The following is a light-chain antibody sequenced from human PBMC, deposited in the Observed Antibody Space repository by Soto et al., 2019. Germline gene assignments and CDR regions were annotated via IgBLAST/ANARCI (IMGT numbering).Light chain of an antibody. Sequence: QSVLTQPPSASGSPGQSVTISCTGTSSDVGGYNYVSWYQQHPGKAPKLMIYEVSKRPSGVPDRFSGSKSGNTASLTVSGLQAEDEAEYYCSSYAGSNKFVVFGGGTKRTVL. CDR3: SSYAGSNKFVV. J-gene: IGLJ2*01. CDR2: EVS. V-gene: IGLV2-8*01. CDR1: SSDVGGYNY.